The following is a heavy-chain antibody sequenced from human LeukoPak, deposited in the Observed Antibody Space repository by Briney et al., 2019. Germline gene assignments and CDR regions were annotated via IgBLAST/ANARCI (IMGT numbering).Heavy chain of an antibody. CDR3: GREGVVAGSYDC. D-gene: IGHD3-16*01. J-gene: IGHJ4*02. CDR2: INPNSGGVT. Sequence: ASVKVSFKDSGCTFTEYYRHRVGQAPGQGLEWMGWINPNSGGVTNYAQKFQGRVTMTRETSISTAFMELRWLTSDDTAFYYCGREGVVAGSYDCCGQGTLVTVSS. V-gene: IGHV1-2*02. CDR1: GCTFTEYY.